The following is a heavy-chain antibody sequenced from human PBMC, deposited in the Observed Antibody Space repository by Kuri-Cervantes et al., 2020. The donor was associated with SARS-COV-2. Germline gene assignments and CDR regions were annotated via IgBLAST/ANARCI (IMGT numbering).Heavy chain of an antibody. CDR3: ARGLMGYCTGGVCPTRIDP. CDR1: GGSISSSSYY. D-gene: IGHD2-8*02. V-gene: IGHV4-39*01. CDR2: VYYDGST. Sequence: SETLSLTCTVSGGSISSSSYYWAWIRQPPGKGPEWIGSVYYDGSTYYTPSLKSRVTISVDTSKTQFSLKVSSVTAADTAVYYCARGLMGYCTGGVCPTRIDPWGQGTLVTVSS. J-gene: IGHJ5*02.